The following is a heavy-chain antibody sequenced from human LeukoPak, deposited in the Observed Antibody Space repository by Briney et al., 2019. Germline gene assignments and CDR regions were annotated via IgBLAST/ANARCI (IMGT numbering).Heavy chain of an antibody. CDR1: GFTFSSYW. CDR3: ARGSDTSSWYGAFDI. CDR2: IDTDGSST. D-gene: IGHD6-13*01. J-gene: IGHJ3*02. V-gene: IGHV3-74*01. Sequence: GGSLRLSCAASGFTFSSYWMYWVRQAPGKGLVWVSRIDTDGSSTSYADSVKSRFTISRDNAKNTLYLQMNSLRVEDTAVYYCARGSDTSSWYGAFDIWGQGTMVTVSS.